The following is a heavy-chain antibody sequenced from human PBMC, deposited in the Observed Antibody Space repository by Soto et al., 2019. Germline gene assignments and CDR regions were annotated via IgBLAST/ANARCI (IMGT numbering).Heavy chain of an antibody. D-gene: IGHD6-6*01. CDR2: IIPILGIA. J-gene: IGHJ6*03. Sequence: QVQLVQSGAEVKKPGSSVKVSCKASGGTFSSYTISWVRQAPGQGLEWMGRIIPILGIANYAQKFQGRVTITADKSTSTAYMELSSLSSEDTAVYYCARENSSSSWVSTWYMDVWGKGTTVTVSS. V-gene: IGHV1-69*08. CDR1: GGTFSSYT. CDR3: ARENSSSSWVSTWYMDV.